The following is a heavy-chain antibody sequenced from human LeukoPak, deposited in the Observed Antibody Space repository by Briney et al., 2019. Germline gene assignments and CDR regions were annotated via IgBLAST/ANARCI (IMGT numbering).Heavy chain of an antibody. CDR1: GGTFSSYA. CDR2: IIPKYGVA. J-gene: IGHJ4*02. CDR3: ARGDCSSTSCYYFDY. V-gene: IGHV1-69*05. D-gene: IGHD2-2*01. Sequence: ASVKVSCKASGGTFSSYAISWVRQAPGQGLEWMGRIIPKYGVANYAQKFQGRLTITTDESTSTAYMELSSLRSEDTAVYYCARGDCSSTSCYYFDYWGQGTLVTVSS.